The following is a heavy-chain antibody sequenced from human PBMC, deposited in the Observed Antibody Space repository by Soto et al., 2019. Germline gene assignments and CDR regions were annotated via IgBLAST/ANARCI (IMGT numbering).Heavy chain of an antibody. Sequence: LGESLKISCKGSGYSFTSYWISWVRQMPGKGLEWMGRIDPSDSYTNYSPSFQGHVTISADKSISTAYLQWSSLKASDTAMYYCARHVRYCSSTSCYYYYGMDVWGQGTTVTVSS. V-gene: IGHV5-10-1*01. CDR1: GYSFTSYW. D-gene: IGHD2-2*01. CDR3: ARHVRYCSSTSCYYYYGMDV. J-gene: IGHJ6*02. CDR2: IDPSDSYT.